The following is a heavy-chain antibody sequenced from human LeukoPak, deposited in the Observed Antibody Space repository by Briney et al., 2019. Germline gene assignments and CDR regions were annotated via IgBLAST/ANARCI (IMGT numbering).Heavy chain of an antibody. CDR3: ARTGSWYAGAWFDS. J-gene: IGHJ5*01. CDR2: IYFSGTP. Sequence: SETLSLTCTVSRGSIRTADYYWAWVRQPPGEGLELLGSIYFSGTPYFNPSLKSRVAVSIDTSKNQFSLKVTSVDASDTAVYXCARTGSWYAGAWFDSWGQGTLVTVSS. CDR1: RGSIRTADYY. D-gene: IGHD6-13*01. V-gene: IGHV4-39*01.